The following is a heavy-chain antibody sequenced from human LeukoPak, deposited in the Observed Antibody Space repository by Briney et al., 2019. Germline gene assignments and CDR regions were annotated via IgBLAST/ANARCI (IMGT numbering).Heavy chain of an antibody. CDR2: TYYRSKWYT. V-gene: IGHV6-1*01. CDR3: AGEGNSRCS. D-gene: IGHD2-15*01. CDR1: GDIVSSNSSA. Sequence: SQTLSLTCAISGDIVSSNSSAWNWHRQSPSRGLEWLGRTYYRSKWYTDYAVSVKSRITINPDTSKNQFSLHLNSVTPDDTAVYYCAGEGNSRCSWGQGTLVTVSS. J-gene: IGHJ5*02.